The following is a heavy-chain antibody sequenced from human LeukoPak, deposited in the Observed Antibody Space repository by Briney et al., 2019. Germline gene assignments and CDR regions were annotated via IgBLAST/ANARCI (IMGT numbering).Heavy chain of an antibody. J-gene: IGHJ5*02. CDR3: ARDRLVEVAAKNWFDP. Sequence: PSETLSLTCTVSGGSISSSSYYWGWIRQPPGKGLEWIGSIYHSGSTYYNPSLKSRVTISVDTSKNQFSLKLSSVTAADTAVYYCARDRLVEVAAKNWFDPWGQGTLVTASS. D-gene: IGHD2-15*01. CDR2: IYHSGST. CDR1: GGSISSSSYY. V-gene: IGHV4-39*07.